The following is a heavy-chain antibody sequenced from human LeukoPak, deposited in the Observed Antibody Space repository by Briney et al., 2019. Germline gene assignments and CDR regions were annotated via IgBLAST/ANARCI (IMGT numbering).Heavy chain of an antibody. V-gene: IGHV1-18*01. CDR1: GYTFTSYG. CDR3: ARGPPSQWLVPFGY. CDR2: ISAYNGNT. J-gene: IGHJ4*02. Sequence: ASVKVSCKASGYTFTSYGISWVRQAPGQGLEWMGWISAYNGNTNYAQKLQGRVTMTTDTSTSTAYMELRSLRSDDTAVYYCARGPPSQWLVPFGYWGQGTLVTVSS. D-gene: IGHD6-19*01.